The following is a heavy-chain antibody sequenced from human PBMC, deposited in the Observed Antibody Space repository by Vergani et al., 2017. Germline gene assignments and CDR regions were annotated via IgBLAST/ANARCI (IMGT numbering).Heavy chain of an antibody. V-gene: IGHV3-21*06. CDR1: GFSFSTYS. J-gene: IGHJ4*02. CDR2: ISGRSNYI. D-gene: IGHD3-22*01. CDR3: ARKKYYDSKDYYQLEPFDY. Sequence: EVQLQESGGGLVKPGGSLRVSCAASGFSFSTYSINWVRQAPGKGLEWVSSISGRSNYIYYADSLKGRFTISRDNSKNSVYLQMNSLRAEDTAIYYCARKKYYDSKDYYQLEPFDYWGQGTLVTVSS.